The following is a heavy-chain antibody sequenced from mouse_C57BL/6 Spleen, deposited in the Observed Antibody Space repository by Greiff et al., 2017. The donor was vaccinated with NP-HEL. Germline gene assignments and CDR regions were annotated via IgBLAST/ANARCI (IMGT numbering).Heavy chain of an antibody. Sequence: EVKLVESGGGLVKPGGSLKLSCAASGFTFSSYAMSWVRQTPEKRLEWVATISDGGSYTYYPDNVKGRFTISRDNAKNNLYLQMSHLKSEDTAMYYCARVGSYYSNFGYFDVWGTGTTVTVSS. V-gene: IGHV5-4*03. J-gene: IGHJ1*03. CDR2: ISDGGSYT. CDR3: ARVGSYYSNFGYFDV. D-gene: IGHD2-5*01. CDR1: GFTFSSYA.